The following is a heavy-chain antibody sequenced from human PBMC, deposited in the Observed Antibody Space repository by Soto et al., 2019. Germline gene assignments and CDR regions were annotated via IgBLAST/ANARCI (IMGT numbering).Heavy chain of an antibody. Sequence: SETLSLTCAVYGGSFSDYYWSWIRQHPGKGLEWIGEINHSGSTNYNPSLKSRVTISIDTSKSQFSLNLSSVTAAGTAVYYCAREGAYYNFWSGYYTGTYYFDYWGQGTPVTVSS. J-gene: IGHJ4*02. CDR2: INHSGST. D-gene: IGHD3-3*01. CDR1: GGSFSDYY. CDR3: AREGAYYNFWSGYYTGTYYFDY. V-gene: IGHV4-34*01.